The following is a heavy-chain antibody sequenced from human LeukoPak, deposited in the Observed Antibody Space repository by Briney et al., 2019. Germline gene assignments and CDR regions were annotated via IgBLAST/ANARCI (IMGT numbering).Heavy chain of an antibody. CDR2: IYSGGST. Sequence: PGGSLRLSCAASGFTVSSDYMSWVRQAPGKGLEWVSVIYSGGSTYYADSVKGRFTISRHNSKNTLYLQMNSLRAEDTAVYYCARVVEMATISAFDIWAKGQWSPSLQ. D-gene: IGHD5-24*01. V-gene: IGHV3-53*04. CDR3: ARVVEMATISAFDI. CDR1: GFTVSSDY. J-gene: IGHJ3*02.